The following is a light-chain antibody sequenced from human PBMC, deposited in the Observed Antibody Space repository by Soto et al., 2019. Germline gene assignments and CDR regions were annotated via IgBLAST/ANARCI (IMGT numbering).Light chain of an antibody. CDR2: GAS. J-gene: IGKJ1*01. CDR1: ESVSSN. Sequence: EIVMTQSPATLSVSLGERATLSCRASESVSSNLAWYQQKPGQAPMLLIYGASTRATGIPARFSGSGSGTEFTLTISSLQSEDFAVYCCQQYNNWPPGTCGQGTRVE. CDR3: QQYNNWPPGT. V-gene: IGKV3-15*01.